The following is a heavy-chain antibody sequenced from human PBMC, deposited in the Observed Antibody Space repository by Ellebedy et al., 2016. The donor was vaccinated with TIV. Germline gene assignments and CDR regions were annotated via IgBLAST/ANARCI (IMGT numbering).Heavy chain of an antibody. V-gene: IGHV3-33*01. Sequence: PGGSLRLSCAASGFTFSGFGIHWVRQAPGKGLEWVAIIWYDGSNAYYADSVKGRFAISRDNSKNTLYLQMNSLRGEDTAVYYCARDRIVGATSYGYWGQGALVTVSS. CDR2: IWYDGSNA. CDR1: GFTFSGFG. D-gene: IGHD1-26*01. J-gene: IGHJ4*02. CDR3: ARDRIVGATSYGY.